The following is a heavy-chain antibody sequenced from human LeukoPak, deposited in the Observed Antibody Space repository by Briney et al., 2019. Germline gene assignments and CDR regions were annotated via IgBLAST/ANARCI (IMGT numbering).Heavy chain of an antibody. CDR1: GFIFSGSA. CDR2: ISTQAKRSPT. V-gene: IGHV3-73*01. CDR3: TTYYGDDSFDY. Sequence: GGSLRLSCASSGFIFSGSAMHWVRQASGKGLEWVVHISTQAKRSPTTYSVLGKGRFTIARDESKNTAYLQMSSLKTEDTAVYYCTTYYGDDSFDYWGQGTLVTVSS. D-gene: IGHD4-17*01. J-gene: IGHJ4*02.